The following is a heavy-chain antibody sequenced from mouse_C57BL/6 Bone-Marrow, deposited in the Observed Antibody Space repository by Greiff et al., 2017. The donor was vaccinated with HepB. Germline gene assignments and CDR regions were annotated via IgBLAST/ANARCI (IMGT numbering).Heavy chain of an antibody. CDR2: IRSKSNNYAT. Sequence: EVQLVESGGGLVQPKGSLKLSCAASGFSFNTYSMNWVRQAPGKGLEWVARIRSKSNNYATYYADSVKDRFTISRDDSESMLYLQMNNLKTEDSAMYYCVRELTVFDYWGQGTTLTVSS. CDR1: GFSFNTYS. CDR3: VRELTVFDY. J-gene: IGHJ2*01. V-gene: IGHV10-1*01. D-gene: IGHD1-3*01.